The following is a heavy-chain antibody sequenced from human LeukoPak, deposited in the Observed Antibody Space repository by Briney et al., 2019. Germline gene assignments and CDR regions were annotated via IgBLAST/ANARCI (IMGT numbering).Heavy chain of an antibody. V-gene: IGHV3-53*01. CDR3: ARAIVATSYYYYYYMDV. CDR2: IYSGGST. D-gene: IGHD5-12*01. J-gene: IGHJ6*03. Sequence: GGSLRLSCAASGFTVSSNYMSWVRQAPGKGLEWVSVIYSGGSTYYADSVKGRFTISRDNSKNTLYLQMNSLRAEDTAVYYCARAIVATSYYYYYYMDVWGKGTTVTVSS. CDR1: GFTVSSNY.